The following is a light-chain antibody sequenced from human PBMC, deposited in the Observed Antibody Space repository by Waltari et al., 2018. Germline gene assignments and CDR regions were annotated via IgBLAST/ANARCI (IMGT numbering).Light chain of an antibody. CDR1: KLGHKF. CDR2: QDK. V-gene: IGLV3-1*01. Sequence: SYELTQPPSVSVSAGQTASITCSGDKLGHKFVCWFQQRPGQSPVLVIYQDKKRPSGIPERFSGSNSGNTATLTISGTQPLDEADYYCQAWDSSSDSYVLGSGTKVTV. CDR3: QAWDSSSDSYV. J-gene: IGLJ1*01.